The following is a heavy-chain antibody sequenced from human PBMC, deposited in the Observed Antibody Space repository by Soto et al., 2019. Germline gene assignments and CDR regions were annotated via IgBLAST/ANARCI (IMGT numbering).Heavy chain of an antibody. Sequence: QVQLQESGPGLVKPSQTLSLTCTVSGDSISSGGYYWSWIRQQPGKGLEWIGYIYDNGGAYYSPSRRGRVVISLERSENQFSLRLSSVTAADTAVYYCARVKGGTTRRAFDSWGQGTLVTVSS. D-gene: IGHD1-7*01. CDR3: ARVKGGTTRRAFDS. CDR2: IYDNGGA. J-gene: IGHJ4*02. V-gene: IGHV4-31*03. CDR1: GDSISSGGYY.